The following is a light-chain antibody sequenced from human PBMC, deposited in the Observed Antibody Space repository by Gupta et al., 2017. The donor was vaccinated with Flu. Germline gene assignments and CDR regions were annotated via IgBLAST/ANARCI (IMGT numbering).Light chain of an antibody. CDR2: EVN. CDR1: ISDVGIYNL. V-gene: IGLV2-23*02. J-gene: IGLJ2*01. CDR3: CSYAVSRTFAV. Sequence: ITMSCTGSISDVGIYNLVSWYRQHPGKAPKLLIYEVNNRPSGVYDRFSGSRSGNTASLTISGLQTEDDAHYYCCSYAVSRTFAVFGGGTKLTVL.